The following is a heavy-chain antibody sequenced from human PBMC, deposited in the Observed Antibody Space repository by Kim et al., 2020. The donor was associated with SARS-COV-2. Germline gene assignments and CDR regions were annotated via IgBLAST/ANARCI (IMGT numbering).Heavy chain of an antibody. CDR3: AKDTRGEYVWGSYRYVDAFDI. V-gene: IGHV3-23*01. CDR1: GFTFSSYA. D-gene: IGHD3-16*02. J-gene: IGHJ3*02. CDR2: LSHTGGNT. Sequence: GGSLRLSCAASGFTFSSYAMSWVRQAPGKGLEWVSGLSHTGGNTFYAGSVKGRFTISRDNSKNTLYLQMNSLRAEDTAIYYCAKDTRGEYVWGSYRYVDAFDIWGQGTVVTVSS.